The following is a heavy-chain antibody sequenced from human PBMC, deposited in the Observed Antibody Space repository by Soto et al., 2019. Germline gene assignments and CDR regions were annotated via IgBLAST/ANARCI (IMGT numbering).Heavy chain of an antibody. D-gene: IGHD6-19*01. CDR2: IKQDGSEK. CDR3: ARDCSSGYSDY. J-gene: IGHJ4*02. CDR1: GFTFSSYG. Sequence: EVQLVESGGGLVQPGGSLRLSCAASGFTFSSYGMSWVRQAPGKGLEWVANIKQDGSEKYYVDYVKGRFTISRDNAKNSLYLQMNSLRAEDTAVYYCARDCSSGYSDYWGQGTLVTVSS. V-gene: IGHV3-7*01.